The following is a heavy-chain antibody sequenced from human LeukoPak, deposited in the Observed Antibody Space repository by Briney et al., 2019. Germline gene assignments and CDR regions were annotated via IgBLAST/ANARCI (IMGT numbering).Heavy chain of an antibody. Sequence: SETLSLTCTVSGGSISSYYWSWIRQPPGKGLEWIGEINHSGSANYNPSLKSRVTISVDMSKNQFSLKLSSVTAADTAVYYCARARGDYYDGSGYYSAFDYWGQGTLVTVSS. V-gene: IGHV4-34*01. CDR3: ARARGDYYDGSGYYSAFDY. CDR1: GGSISSYY. D-gene: IGHD3-22*01. CDR2: INHSGSA. J-gene: IGHJ4*02.